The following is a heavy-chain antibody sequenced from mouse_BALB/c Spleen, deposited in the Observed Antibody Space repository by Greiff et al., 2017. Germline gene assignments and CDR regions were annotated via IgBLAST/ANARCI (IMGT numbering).Heavy chain of an antibody. CDR2: IDPANGNT. J-gene: IGHJ3*01. CDR1: GFNIKDTY. CDR3: AIFYYGNYGWFAY. V-gene: IGHV14-3*02. D-gene: IGHD2-1*01. Sequence: EVKLQESGAELVKPGASVKLSCTASGFNIKDTYMHWVKQRPEQGLEWIGRIDPANGNTKYDPKFQGKATITADTSSNTAYLQLSSLTSEDTAVYYCAIFYYGNYGWFAYWGQGTLVTVSA.